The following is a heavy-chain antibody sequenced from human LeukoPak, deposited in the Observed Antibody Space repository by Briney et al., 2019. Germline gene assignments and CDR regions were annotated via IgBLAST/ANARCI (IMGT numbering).Heavy chain of an antibody. CDR3: AGGLPAAPDDAFDI. Sequence: PSQTLSLTCTVSGGSISSGDYYWSWIRQPPGKGLEWIGYIYYSGSTYYNPSLKSRVTISVDTSKNQFSLKLSSVTAADTAVYYCAGGLPAAPDDAFDIWGQGTMVTVSS. CDR2: IYYSGST. D-gene: IGHD2-2*01. V-gene: IGHV4-30-4*08. CDR1: GGSISSGDYY. J-gene: IGHJ3*02.